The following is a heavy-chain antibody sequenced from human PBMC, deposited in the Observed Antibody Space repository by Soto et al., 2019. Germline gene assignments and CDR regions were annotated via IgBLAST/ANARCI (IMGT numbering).Heavy chain of an antibody. V-gene: IGHV1-69*06. CDR2: ITPIFGTT. D-gene: IGHD2-15*01. CDR3: ARVGRVVVAATPAFTWFDP. Sequence: SVKVSCKASGGTFNSYGISWVRQAPGQGLEWMGGITPIFGTTNYAQKFQARITIYADKSTTTAYMELSSLRSEDTAVYYCARVGRVVVAATPAFTWFDPWGQGTLVTVSS. CDR1: GGTFNSYG. J-gene: IGHJ5*02.